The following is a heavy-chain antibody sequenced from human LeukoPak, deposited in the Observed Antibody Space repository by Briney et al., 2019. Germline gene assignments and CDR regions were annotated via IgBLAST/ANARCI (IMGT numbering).Heavy chain of an antibody. V-gene: IGHV3-23*01. CDR3: ATGYCSGGSCYSD. CDR2: ISGSGGST. Sequence: PGGSLRLSCAASGFTFSSYAMSWVRQAPGKGLEWVSAISGSGGSTYYADSVKGRFTISGDNSKNTLYLQMNSLRAEDTAVYYCATGYCSGGSCYSDWGQGTLVTVSS. D-gene: IGHD2-15*01. J-gene: IGHJ4*02. CDR1: GFTFSSYA.